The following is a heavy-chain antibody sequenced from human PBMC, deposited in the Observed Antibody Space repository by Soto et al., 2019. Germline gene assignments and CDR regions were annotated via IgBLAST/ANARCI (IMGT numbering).Heavy chain of an antibody. Sequence: PGGSLRLSCVTSGFTFSSYPMGWVRQAPGKGLEWVSAISGSGGSTYYADSVKGRFTISRDNSKNTLYLQMNSLRAEDTAVYYCAKPRRHFDLWGRGTLVTVSS. CDR2: ISGSGGST. CDR1: GFTFSSYP. J-gene: IGHJ2*01. V-gene: IGHV3-23*01. CDR3: AKPRRHFDL.